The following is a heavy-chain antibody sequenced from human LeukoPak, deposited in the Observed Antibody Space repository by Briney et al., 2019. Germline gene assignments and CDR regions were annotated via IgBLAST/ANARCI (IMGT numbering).Heavy chain of an antibody. J-gene: IGHJ5*02. Sequence: GESLKISCKGSGYSFTSYWISWVRQMPGKGLEWMGRIDPSDSYTNYSPSFQGHVTISADKSISTAYLQWSSLKAPDTAMYYCASPGDCSSTSCASLGSWGQGTLVTVSS. CDR3: ASPGDCSSTSCASLGS. V-gene: IGHV5-10-1*01. CDR2: IDPSDSYT. D-gene: IGHD2-2*01. CDR1: GYSFTSYW.